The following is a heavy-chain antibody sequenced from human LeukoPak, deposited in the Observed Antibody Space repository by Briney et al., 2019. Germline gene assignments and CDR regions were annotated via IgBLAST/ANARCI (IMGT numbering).Heavy chain of an antibody. Sequence: ASVKVSCTASGYTFTSYYMHWVRQAPGQGLEWMGWINPNSGGTNYAQKFQGRVTMTRDTSISTAYMELSRLRSDDTAVYYCARDRGIVVVPAAMTHNWFDPWGQGTLVTVSS. D-gene: IGHD2-2*01. CDR3: ARDRGIVVVPAAMTHNWFDP. CDR2: INPNSGGT. J-gene: IGHJ5*02. CDR1: GYTFTSYY. V-gene: IGHV1-2*02.